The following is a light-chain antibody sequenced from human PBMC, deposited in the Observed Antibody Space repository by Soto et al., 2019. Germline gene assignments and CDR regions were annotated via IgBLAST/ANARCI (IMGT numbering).Light chain of an antibody. Sequence: QSALTQPRSVSGSPGQSVTISCTGTSSDVGGYDYVSWYQQHPGEAPKLIIYDVTERPSGVPDRFSGSRFGNTASLTISGLQAEDEADYHCCSYAGSYHLVFFRGGTKVTVL. V-gene: IGLV2-11*01. J-gene: IGLJ2*01. CDR2: DVT. CDR3: CSYAGSYHLVF. CDR1: SSDVGGYDY.